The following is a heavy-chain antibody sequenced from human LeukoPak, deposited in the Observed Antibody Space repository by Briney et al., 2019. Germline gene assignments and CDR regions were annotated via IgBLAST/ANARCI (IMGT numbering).Heavy chain of an antibody. J-gene: IGHJ6*03. V-gene: IGHV3-23*01. Sequence: HPGGSLRLSCAASGFTFSGYAMSWVRQAPGKGLEWVSAISGSGGSTYYADSVKGRFTFSRDNSKNTLYLQMNSLRAEDTAVYYCAKVSDCGGDCASHMDVWGKGTTVTVSS. CDR2: ISGSGGST. D-gene: IGHD2-21*01. CDR3: AKVSDCGGDCASHMDV. CDR1: GFTFSGYA.